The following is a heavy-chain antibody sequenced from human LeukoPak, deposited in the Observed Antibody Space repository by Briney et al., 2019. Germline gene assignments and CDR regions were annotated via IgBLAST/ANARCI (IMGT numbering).Heavy chain of an antibody. CDR3: ARSTAHFDY. Sequence: PGGSLRLSCAASGFTFSTYSMNWVRQAPGKGLEWVSYITGSSSTIYYADSVKGRFTISRDNAKNSLYLQMNSLRAEDTAVYYCARSTAHFDYWGQGTLVTVSS. CDR2: ITGSSSTI. J-gene: IGHJ4*02. D-gene: IGHD4-11*01. V-gene: IGHV3-48*01. CDR1: GFTFSTYS.